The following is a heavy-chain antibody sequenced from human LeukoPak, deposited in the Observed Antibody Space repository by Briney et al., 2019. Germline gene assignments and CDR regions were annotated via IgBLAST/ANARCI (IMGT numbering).Heavy chain of an antibody. J-gene: IGHJ4*02. CDR1: GYTFTSYD. V-gene: IGHV1-8*01. D-gene: IGHD6-19*01. CDR2: MNPNSGNT. CDR3: ARGRKEWLVTLTGGINDY. Sequence: ASVKVSCKASGYTFTSYDINWVRQATGQGLEWMGWMNPNSGNTGYAQKFQGRVTMTRNTSISTAYMELSSLRSDDTAVYYCARGRKEWLVTLTGGINDYWGQGTQVTVSS.